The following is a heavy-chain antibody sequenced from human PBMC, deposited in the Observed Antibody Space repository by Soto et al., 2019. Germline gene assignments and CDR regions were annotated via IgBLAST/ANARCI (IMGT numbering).Heavy chain of an antibody. V-gene: IGHV1-69*01. CDR1: GGTFGNYA. D-gene: IGHD2-2*01. CDR2: ISPMFHKA. J-gene: IGHJ5*01. Sequence: QLQLVQSGTEVKKPGSSVTVSCKASGGTFGNYAINWLRQAPGQGLQWMGAISPMFHKANYEQKFQGRVSNTAAESTNTVYMGLSSLRSEDTARYYCAGEVEGHTPVFGAWGHGTLVSVSS. CDR3: AGEVEGHTPVFGA.